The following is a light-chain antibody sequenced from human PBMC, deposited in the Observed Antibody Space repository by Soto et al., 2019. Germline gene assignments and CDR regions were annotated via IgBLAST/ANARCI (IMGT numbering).Light chain of an antibody. CDR2: GNS. CDR3: QSYDNSLSAFYV. Sequence: QSVLTQPPSVSGAPGQRVTISCTGSSSNIGAGYDVHWYQQLPGTAPKLLIYGNSNRPSGVPDRFSGSKSGTSASLAITGLQAEDEADYYCQSYDNSLSAFYVFGTGIKLTVL. V-gene: IGLV1-40*01. CDR1: SSNIGAGYD. J-gene: IGLJ1*01.